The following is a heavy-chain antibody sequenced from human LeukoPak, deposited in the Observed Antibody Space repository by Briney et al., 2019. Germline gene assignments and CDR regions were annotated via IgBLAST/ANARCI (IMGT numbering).Heavy chain of an antibody. V-gene: IGHV3-9*01. Sequence: GGSLRLSCAPSGFTFDDFAMHWVRQAPGKGLEWVSGINWISDSIGYADSVKGRFTISRDNAKNSLYLQMNSLRAEDTAFYYCVKGSGFYSYDLDYFDYWGQGTLVTVSS. CDR2: INWISDSI. J-gene: IGHJ4*02. D-gene: IGHD3/OR15-3a*01. CDR3: VKGSGFYSYDLDYFDY. CDR1: GFTFDDFA.